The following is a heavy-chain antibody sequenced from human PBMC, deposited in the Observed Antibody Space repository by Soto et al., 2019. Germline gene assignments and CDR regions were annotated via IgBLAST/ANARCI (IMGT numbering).Heavy chain of an antibody. CDR1: GYTFTDYA. J-gene: IGHJ4*02. D-gene: IGHD6-19*01. CDR3: ARHGSAWDY. V-gene: IGHV1-3*05. Sequence: QVQLVQSGAEDKKPGASVKVSCKASGYTFTDYAMHWVRQAPGQRLEWMGWINAGNGNTKYSQKLQGRVTITRDTSPSTAYMAPSSLSCVDTAVYYCARHGSAWDYWGEGTLVTVSS. CDR2: INAGNGNT.